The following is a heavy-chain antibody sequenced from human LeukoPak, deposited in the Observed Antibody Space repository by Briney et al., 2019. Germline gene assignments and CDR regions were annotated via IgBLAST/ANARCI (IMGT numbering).Heavy chain of an antibody. CDR3: AKGSPSIAVASYDY. CDR1: GFTFSSYA. J-gene: IGHJ4*02. Sequence: PGGSLRLSCAASGFTFSSYAMSWVRQAPGKGLEWVSGISGSGFSTYYAESVKGRFTISRDNSKNTLYLQMNSLRAEDTAVYYCAKGSPSIAVASYDYWGQGTLVTVSS. CDR2: ISGSGFST. V-gene: IGHV3-23*01. D-gene: IGHD6-19*01.